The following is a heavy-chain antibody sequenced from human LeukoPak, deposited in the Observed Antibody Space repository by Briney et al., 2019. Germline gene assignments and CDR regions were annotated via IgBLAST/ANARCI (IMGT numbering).Heavy chain of an antibody. CDR1: GFRFQDYT. D-gene: IGHD4-17*01. V-gene: IGHV3-43*01. CDR2: TNWDGNYI. CDR3: ARGSTVTTFVY. J-gene: IGHJ4*02. Sequence: GGSLRLSCAASGFRFQDYTMHWVRQAPGKGLEWISVTNWDGNYIYYADSVKGRFVISRDNSKNTLYLQMNSLRAEDTAVYYCARGSTVTTFVYWGQGTLVTVSS.